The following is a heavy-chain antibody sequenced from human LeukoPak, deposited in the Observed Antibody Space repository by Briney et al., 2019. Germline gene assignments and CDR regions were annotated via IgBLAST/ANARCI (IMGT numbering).Heavy chain of an antibody. CDR2: ISAYNGNT. J-gene: IGHJ5*02. CDR1: GYTFTSYG. D-gene: IGHD3-9*01. V-gene: IGHV1-18*01. Sequence: ASVKGSSKAYGYTFTSYGISWVRQAPGQGLEWMGWISAYNGNTNYAQKLQGRVTMTTDTSTSTAYMELRSLRSDDTAVYYCARAKDILLFDPWGQGTLVTVSS. CDR3: ARAKDILLFDP.